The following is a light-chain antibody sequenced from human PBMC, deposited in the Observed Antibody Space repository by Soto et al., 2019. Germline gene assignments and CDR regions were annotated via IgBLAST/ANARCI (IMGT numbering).Light chain of an antibody. J-gene: IGLJ3*02. Sequence: QPVLTQSPSASASLGASVKLTCTLSSGHSTYAIAWHQQQPEKGPRYLMKLDSDGSHSKGDGIPDRFSGSSSGAERYLTISSLQSEDEADYYCQTWATVPDLVFGGGTKLTVL. V-gene: IGLV4-69*01. CDR1: SGHSTYA. CDR2: LDSDGSH. CDR3: QTWATVPDLV.